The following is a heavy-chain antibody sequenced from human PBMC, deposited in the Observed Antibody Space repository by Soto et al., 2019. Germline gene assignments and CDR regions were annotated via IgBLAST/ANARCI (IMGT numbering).Heavy chain of an antibody. CDR1: GGSISSGGYY. Sequence: PSETLSLTCTVSGGSISSGGYYWSWIRQHPGKGLEWIGYIYYSGSTYYNPSLKSRVTISVDTSKNQFSLKLSSVTAADTAVYYCARGLYCSGGSCYPSNWFDPWGQGTLVTSPQ. CDR3: ARGLYCSGGSCYPSNWFDP. D-gene: IGHD2-15*01. J-gene: IGHJ5*02. CDR2: IYYSGST. V-gene: IGHV4-31*03.